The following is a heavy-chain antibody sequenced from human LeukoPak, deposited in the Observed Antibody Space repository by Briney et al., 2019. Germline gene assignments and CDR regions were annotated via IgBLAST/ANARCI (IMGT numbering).Heavy chain of an antibody. Sequence: PGGPLRLSCAASGFTFSNFGMHWVRQAPGKGLECVAILWYDGSQKYYADSVKGRFTISRDNSKNTLYLQMNSLRAEDTAVYYCARDIISTGFLGYWGQGTLVTVSS. CDR1: GFTFSNFG. V-gene: IGHV3-33*01. J-gene: IGHJ4*02. CDR2: LWYDGSQK. D-gene: IGHD3-9*01. CDR3: ARDIISTGFLGY.